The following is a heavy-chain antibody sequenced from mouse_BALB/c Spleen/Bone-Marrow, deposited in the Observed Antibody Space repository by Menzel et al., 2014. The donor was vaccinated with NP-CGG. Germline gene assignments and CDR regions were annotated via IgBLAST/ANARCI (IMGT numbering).Heavy chain of an antibody. V-gene: IGHV1-63*02. Sequence: QVQLKESGAELVRPGTSVKISCKASGYTFTNYWLGWVKQRPGHGLEWIGDIYPGSGYTNYNEKFKGKATLTADTSSSTAYMQLSSLTSEDSAVYFCARRGTGVDYWGQGTTLTVSS. J-gene: IGHJ2*01. CDR2: IYPGSGYT. D-gene: IGHD4-1*01. CDR1: GYTFTNYW. CDR3: ARRGTGVDY.